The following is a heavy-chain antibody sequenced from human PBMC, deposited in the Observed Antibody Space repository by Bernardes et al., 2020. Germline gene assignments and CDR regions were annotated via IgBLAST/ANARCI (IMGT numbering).Heavy chain of an antibody. J-gene: IGHJ4*02. CDR3: AQSDFDWRFNFDA. V-gene: IGHV3-23*01. Sequence: VGSLFLSCAASGLTFSNFAMNWVRQAPGKGLEWVSVISFNGGTTYYADSVKGRFTISRDNSKNTLYLQMNSLRAEDTAVYYCAQSDFDWRFNFDAWGQGTLVTVS. CDR2: ISFNGGTT. D-gene: IGHD3-9*01. CDR1: GLTFSNFA.